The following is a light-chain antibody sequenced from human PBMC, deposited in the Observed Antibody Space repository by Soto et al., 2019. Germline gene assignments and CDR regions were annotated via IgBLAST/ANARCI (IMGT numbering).Light chain of an antibody. Sequence: QSALTQPASGSGSPGQSITISCTGTSSDVGGYNYVSWYQQHPGKAPKLMIYDVSNRPSGVSNRFSGSESGNTASLTIPGLQAEDEADYYCSSYTSSSTLGVFGTGTKVTVL. J-gene: IGLJ1*01. CDR1: SSDVGGYNY. CDR2: DVS. V-gene: IGLV2-14*01. CDR3: SSYTSSSTLGV.